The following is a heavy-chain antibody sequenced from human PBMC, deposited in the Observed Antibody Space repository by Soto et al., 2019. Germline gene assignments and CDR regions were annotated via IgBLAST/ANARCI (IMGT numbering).Heavy chain of an antibody. Sequence: HGESLKISCKGSGYSFTSYWIGWVPQMPGKGLEWMGIIYPGDSDTRYSPSFQGQVTISADKSISTAYLQWSSLKASDTAMYYCAGTSSSSRFYYYGMDVWGQGTTVTVSS. CDR1: GYSFTSYW. J-gene: IGHJ6*02. V-gene: IGHV5-51*01. CDR3: AGTSSSSRFYYYGMDV. D-gene: IGHD6-6*01. CDR2: IYPGDSDT.